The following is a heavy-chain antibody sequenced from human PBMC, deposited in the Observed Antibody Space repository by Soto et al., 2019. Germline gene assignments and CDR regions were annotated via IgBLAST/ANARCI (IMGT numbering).Heavy chain of an antibody. Sequence: EVQLVESGGGLVQPGGSLRLPCAASGFTFSSYWMSWVRQAPGKGLEWVANIKQDGSEKYYVDSVKGRFTISRDNAKNSLYLQMNSLRAEDTAVYYCARDLFYGIEAAVAGINQNYWGQGTLVTVSS. CDR3: ARDLFYGIEAAVAGINQNY. CDR1: GFTFSSYW. J-gene: IGHJ4*02. CDR2: IKQDGSEK. V-gene: IGHV3-7*01. D-gene: IGHD6-19*01.